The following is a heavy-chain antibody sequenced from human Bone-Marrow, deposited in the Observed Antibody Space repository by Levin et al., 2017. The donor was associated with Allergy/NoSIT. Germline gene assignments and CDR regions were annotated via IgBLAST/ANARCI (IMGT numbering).Heavy chain of an antibody. CDR3: ASWAMYHYDRSAFDYFYYAIHV. Sequence: GGSLRLSCAASGILFSSYDMNWVRQAPGKGLEWVSSICAGGNYIYYADSVKGRFTISRDNAKNSLFLQMNSLRAEDTAVYYCASWAMYHYDRSAFDYFYYAIHVWVQGTTVTVSS. J-gene: IGHJ6*02. D-gene: IGHD3-22*01. CDR2: ICAGGNYI. V-gene: IGHV3-21*01. CDR1: GILFSSYD.